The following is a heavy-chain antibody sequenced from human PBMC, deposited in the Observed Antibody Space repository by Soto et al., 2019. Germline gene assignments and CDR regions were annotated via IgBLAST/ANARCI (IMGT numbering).Heavy chain of an antibody. D-gene: IGHD5-12*01. Sequence: QITVKESGLTLVKPTQTLTLTCTFSGFSLSTNGMGVGWIRQSPGKALEWLALIYWDDDKRYSPSLRSRLTIPQDTSKHQVDLTMTNMDPVATATYYCARLTRGVYDLDRLWEKFDYWGQGTLVTVSS. J-gene: IGHJ4*02. CDR2: IYWDDDK. CDR1: GFSLSTNGMG. V-gene: IGHV2-5*02. CDR3: ARLTRGVYDLDRLWEKFDY.